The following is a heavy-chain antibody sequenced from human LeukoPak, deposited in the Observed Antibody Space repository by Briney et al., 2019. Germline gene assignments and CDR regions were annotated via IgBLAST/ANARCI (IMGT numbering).Heavy chain of an antibody. J-gene: IGHJ6*02. CDR3: ARVVSYYYYYGMDV. Sequence: ASVKVSCKASGYTFTGYYMHWVRQAPGQGLEWMGWTNPNSGGTNYAQKFRGRVTMTRDTSISTAYMELSRLRSDDTAVYYCARVVSYYYYYGMDVWGQGTTVTVSS. V-gene: IGHV1-2*02. CDR1: GYTFTGYY. CDR2: TNPNSGGT.